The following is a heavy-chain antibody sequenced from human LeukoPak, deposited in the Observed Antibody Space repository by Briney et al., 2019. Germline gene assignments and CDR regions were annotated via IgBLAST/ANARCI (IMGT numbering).Heavy chain of an antibody. CDR2: IRSKANSYAT. D-gene: IGHD6-13*01. Sequence: PGGSLRPSCAASGFTFSGSAMYWVRQASGKGLEWVGRIRSKANSYATAYAESVKGRFTFSRDDSKNTSYLQMNSLKTEETAVYYCTIGITAAGHFCGLGYWGQGTLVTVSS. CDR1: GFTFSGSA. V-gene: IGHV3-73*01. J-gene: IGHJ4*02. CDR3: TIGITAAGHFCGLGY.